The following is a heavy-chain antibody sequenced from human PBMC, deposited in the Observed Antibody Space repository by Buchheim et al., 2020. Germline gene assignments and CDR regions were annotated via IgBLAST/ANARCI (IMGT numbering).Heavy chain of an antibody. CDR2: ISYDGSNK. Sequence: QVQLVESGGGVVQPGRSLRLSCAASGFTFSSYAMHWVRQAPGKGLEWVAVISYDGSNKYYADSVKGRFTISRDNSKNTLYLQMNSLRAEDTAVYYCARDLPSRAAYSNYYYYGMDVWGQGTT. CDR3: ARDLPSRAAYSNYYYYGMDV. D-gene: IGHD4-11*01. V-gene: IGHV3-30-3*01. CDR1: GFTFSSYA. J-gene: IGHJ6*02.